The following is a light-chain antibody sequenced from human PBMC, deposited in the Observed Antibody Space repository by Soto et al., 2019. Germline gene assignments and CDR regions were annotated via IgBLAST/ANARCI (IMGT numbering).Light chain of an antibody. Sequence: IPVNPTPIPLSASVGHSVPIPRRTRETISTYVNWYQKKPGKAPKLLIYAASSLQSGVPSRFSGSGSGTDFTLTISSLQPEDFATYYCQQGHSNPITLGQGTRLEIK. V-gene: IGKV1-39*01. CDR3: QQGHSNPIT. CDR2: AAS. J-gene: IGKJ5*01. CDR1: ETISTY.